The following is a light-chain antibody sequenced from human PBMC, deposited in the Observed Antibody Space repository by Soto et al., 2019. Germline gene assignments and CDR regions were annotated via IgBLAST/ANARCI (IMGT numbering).Light chain of an antibody. V-gene: IGKV1-5*03. J-gene: IGKJ1*01. CDR1: QSISSW. CDR2: KAY. Sequence: DIQMTQSPSTLSASVGDRVTITCRASQSISSWLAWYQQKPGKAPKLLIYKAYSLEIGVPSRFSGSGSGTEFTLTISSLQPDDFATYYCQQYNSYWTFGQGTKVEIK. CDR3: QQYNSYWT.